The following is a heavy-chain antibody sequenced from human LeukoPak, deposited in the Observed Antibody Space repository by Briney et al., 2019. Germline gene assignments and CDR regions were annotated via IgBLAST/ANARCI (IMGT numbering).Heavy chain of an antibody. CDR1: GFTFSSYS. CDR3: ATTHRAQYSSSWGEPHY. CDR2: ISSSSSYI. J-gene: IGHJ4*02. Sequence: GGSLRLSCAASGFTFSSYSMNWGRQAPGKGLEWVSSISSSSSYIYYADSVKGRFTISRDNAKNSLYLQMNSLRAEDTAVYYCATTHRAQYSSSWGEPHYWGQGTLVTVSS. V-gene: IGHV3-21*04. D-gene: IGHD6-13*01.